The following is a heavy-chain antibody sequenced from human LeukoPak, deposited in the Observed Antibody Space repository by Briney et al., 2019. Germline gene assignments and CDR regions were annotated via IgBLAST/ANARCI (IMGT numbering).Heavy chain of an antibody. V-gene: IGHV1-18*01. D-gene: IGHD4-17*01. Sequence: GASVKVSCKASGYTFTSYGISWVRQAPGQGLEWMGWISAYNGNTNYAQKLQGRVTMTTDTSTSTAYMELRSLRSDDTAVYYCARDLSPDNGDYTRGAFDIWGQGTMVTVSS. CDR2: ISAYNGNT. J-gene: IGHJ3*02. CDR1: GYTFTSYG. CDR3: ARDLSPDNGDYTRGAFDI.